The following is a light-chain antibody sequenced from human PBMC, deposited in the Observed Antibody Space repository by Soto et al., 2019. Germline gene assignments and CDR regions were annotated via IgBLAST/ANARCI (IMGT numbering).Light chain of an antibody. CDR1: QSVSSSN. CDR3: QQYGSSPLT. V-gene: IGKV3-20*01. J-gene: IGKJ5*01. Sequence: EIVLTQSPGTLSLSPGEIATLSCRASQSVSSSNLAWYQQKPGQAPRILIYGASSRAIGIPDRFSGSGSGTDFTLTISRLEPEDFAEYYCQQYGSSPLTFGQGTRLEIK. CDR2: GAS.